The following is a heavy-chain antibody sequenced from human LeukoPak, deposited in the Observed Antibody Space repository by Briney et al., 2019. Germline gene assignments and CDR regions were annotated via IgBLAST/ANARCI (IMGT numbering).Heavy chain of an antibody. Sequence: GGSLRLSCAASGFTFSSYWMSWVRQAPGKGLEWVANIKQDGSQKYYVDSVKGRFSISRDNAKNSLYLQMNSLRAEDTAVYYCASSGSYRFDYWGQGTLVTVSS. CDR2: IKQDGSQK. D-gene: IGHD1-26*01. CDR1: GFTFSSYW. V-gene: IGHV3-7*01. CDR3: ASSGSYRFDY. J-gene: IGHJ4*02.